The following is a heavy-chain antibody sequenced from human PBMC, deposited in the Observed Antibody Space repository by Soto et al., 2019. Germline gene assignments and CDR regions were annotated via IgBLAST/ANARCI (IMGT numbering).Heavy chain of an antibody. Sequence: EVQLVESGGGLVKPGGSLRLSCAASGFTFSSYSMNWVRQAPGKGLEWVSSISSSSSYIYYADAVKGRVTISRDNARNSVDQQRNSQRAEDTAGDYGARDQIAARTYDYDYMDVGGKGTTVTVSS. D-gene: IGHD6-6*01. CDR2: ISSSSSYI. V-gene: IGHV3-21*01. CDR3: ARDQIAARTYDYDYMDV. J-gene: IGHJ6*03. CDR1: GFTFSSYS.